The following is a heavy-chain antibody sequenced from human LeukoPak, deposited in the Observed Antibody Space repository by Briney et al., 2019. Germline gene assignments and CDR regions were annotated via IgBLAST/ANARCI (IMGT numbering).Heavy chain of an antibody. CDR2: IRSKGYGGTT. J-gene: IGHJ5*02. V-gene: IGHV3-49*04. CDR1: GFTFGDYT. Sequence: GGALRLSCTASGFTFGDYTMNWVRQAPGKGMDWVGFIRSKGYGGTTEYAASVKGRFTISRDDSKTIAYLQMNSLKTEDTALYYCTRDRSGYYYNWFDPWGQGTLVTVSS. D-gene: IGHD3-22*01. CDR3: TRDRSGYYYNWFDP.